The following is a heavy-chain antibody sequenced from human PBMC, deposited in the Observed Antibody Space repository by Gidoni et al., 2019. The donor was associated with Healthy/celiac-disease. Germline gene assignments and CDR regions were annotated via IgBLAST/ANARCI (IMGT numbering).Heavy chain of an antibody. V-gene: IGHV3-43*01. CDR1: GFTFDDYT. Sequence: EVQLVESGGVVVQPGGSLRLSCAASGFTFDDYTMHWVRQAPGKGLEWVSLISWDGGSTYYADSVKGRFTISRDNSKNSLYLQMNSLRTEDTALYYCAKDIESSSGWFDYWGQGTLVTVSS. CDR2: ISWDGGST. J-gene: IGHJ4*02. CDR3: AKDIESSSGWFDY. D-gene: IGHD6-19*01.